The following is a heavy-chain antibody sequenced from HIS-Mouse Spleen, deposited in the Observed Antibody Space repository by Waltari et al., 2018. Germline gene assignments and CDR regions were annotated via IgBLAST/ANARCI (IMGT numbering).Heavy chain of an antibody. CDR3: AREIPYSSSWYDWYFDL. CDR1: GGSISSSSYY. V-gene: IGHV4-39*07. Sequence: QLQLQESGPGLVKPSETLSLTCTVSGGSISSSSYYWGWIRQPPGKGLEWIGSIYYSGSNYYNPSLKSRVTNSVDTSKNQFSLKLSSVTAADTAVYYCAREIPYSSSWYDWYFDLWGRGTLVTVSS. D-gene: IGHD6-13*01. CDR2: IYYSGSN. J-gene: IGHJ2*01.